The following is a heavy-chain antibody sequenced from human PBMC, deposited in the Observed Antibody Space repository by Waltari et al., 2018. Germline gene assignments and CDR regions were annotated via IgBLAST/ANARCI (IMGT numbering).Heavy chain of an antibody. CDR3: ARGVTTVEC. J-gene: IGHJ4*02. CDR2: IKQDGGEK. D-gene: IGHD2-21*02. Sequence: EVQLVESGGGLVQPGGSLRLSCSGSGFPFSNAWMRWVRQAPGKGLEWVASIKQDGGEKYYVDSMKGRFTISRDNDNNSLFLQMDSLRVEDTAVYYCARGVTTVECWGQGALVTVSS. V-gene: IGHV3-7*04. CDR1: GFPFSNAW.